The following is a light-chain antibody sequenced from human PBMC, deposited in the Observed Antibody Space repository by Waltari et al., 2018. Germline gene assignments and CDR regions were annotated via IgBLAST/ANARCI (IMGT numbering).Light chain of an antibody. V-gene: IGLV1-40*01. CDR1: SPNTGAGYD. Sequence: QSVLTQPPSVSGAPGQRVTISCTGSSPNTGAGYDVHWYQQLPGTAPKLLIYGNSNRPSGVPDRFSGSKSGISASLAITGLQAEDEADYYCQSYDSSLSGVVFGGGTKLTVL. CDR2: GNS. CDR3: QSYDSSLSGVV. J-gene: IGLJ2*01.